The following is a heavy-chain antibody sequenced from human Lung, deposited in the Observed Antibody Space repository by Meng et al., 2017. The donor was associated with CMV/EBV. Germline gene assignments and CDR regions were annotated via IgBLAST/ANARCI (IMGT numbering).Heavy chain of an antibody. Sequence: LRLSCAASGFTFSTYSMNWGRQAPGKGLEWVSSISTSSTYIYYADSVKGRFTISRDNAKNSLYLQMNSLRAEDTAVYYCASQGGERGSWGQGTLVTVSS. CDR3: ASQGGERGS. CDR2: ISTSSTYI. CDR1: GFTFSTYS. V-gene: IGHV3-21*01. J-gene: IGHJ5*02. D-gene: IGHD3-16*01.